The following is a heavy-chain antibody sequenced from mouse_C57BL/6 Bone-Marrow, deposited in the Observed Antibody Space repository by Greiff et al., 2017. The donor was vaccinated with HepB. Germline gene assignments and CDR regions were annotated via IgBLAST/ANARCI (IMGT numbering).Heavy chain of an antibody. CDR3: ARGWLRLYAMDY. J-gene: IGHJ4*01. V-gene: IGHV1-26*01. Sequence: VQLQQSGPELVKPGASVKISCKASGYTFTDYYMNWVKQSHGKSLEWIGDINPNNGGTSYNQKFKGKATLTVDKSSSTAYMELRSLTSEDSAVYYCARGWLRLYAMDYWGQGTSVTVSS. CDR2: INPNNGGT. CDR1: GYTFTDYY. D-gene: IGHD2-2*01.